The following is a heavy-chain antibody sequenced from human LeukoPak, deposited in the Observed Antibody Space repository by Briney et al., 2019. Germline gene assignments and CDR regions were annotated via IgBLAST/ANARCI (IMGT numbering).Heavy chain of an antibody. CDR3: ARKIRVTGCFDY. V-gene: IGHV1-2*02. CDR2: INPNSGGT. CDR1: GYTFTGYY. Sequence: ASVKVSRKASGYTFTGYYMHWVRQAPGQGLEWMGWINPNSGGTNYAQKFQGRVTMTRDTSISTAYMELSRLRSDDTAVYYCARKIRVTGCFDYWGQGTLVTVSS. J-gene: IGHJ4*02. D-gene: IGHD2-21*02.